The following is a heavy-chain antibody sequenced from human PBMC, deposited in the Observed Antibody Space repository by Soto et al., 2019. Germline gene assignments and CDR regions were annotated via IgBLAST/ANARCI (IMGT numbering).Heavy chain of an antibody. V-gene: IGHV3-48*02. CDR1: GFTFSSYS. D-gene: IGHD3-22*01. J-gene: IGHJ4*02. Sequence: GGSLRLSCAASGFTFSSYSMNWVRQAPGKGLEWVSYISSSSSTIYYADSVKGRFTISRDNAKNSLYLQMNSLRDEDTAVYYCAGDRTYYYDSSGREGLYWGQGTLVTVSS. CDR3: AGDRTYYYDSSGREGLY. CDR2: ISSSSSTI.